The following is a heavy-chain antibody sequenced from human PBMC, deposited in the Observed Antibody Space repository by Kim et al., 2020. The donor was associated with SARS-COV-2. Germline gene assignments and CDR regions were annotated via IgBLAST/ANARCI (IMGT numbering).Heavy chain of an antibody. V-gene: IGHV3-33*01. J-gene: IGHJ6*02. CDR3: ARDRALRFLEWWGNGVDV. D-gene: IGHD3-3*01. CDR1: GFTFSSYG. CDR2: IWYDGSNK. Sequence: GGSLRLSCAASGFTFSSYGMHWVRQAPGKGLEWVAVIWYDGSNKYYADSVKGRFTISRDNSKNTLYLQMNSLRAEDTAVYYCARDRALRFLEWWGNGVDVWGQGTTVTVSS.